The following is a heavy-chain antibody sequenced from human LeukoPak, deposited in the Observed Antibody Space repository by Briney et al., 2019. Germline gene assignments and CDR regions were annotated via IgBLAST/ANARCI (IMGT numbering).Heavy chain of an antibody. D-gene: IGHD2-2*01. Sequence: GESLKISCKGSGYSNASYWIAWVRQMPGKGLEWMGIIYPDDSDTRYSPSFQGQVTISADKSISTAYLQWSGLKASDAAVYYCARLSSTSQPFDPWGQGTLVTVSS. CDR3: ARLSSTSQPFDP. CDR1: GYSNASYW. V-gene: IGHV5-51*01. J-gene: IGHJ5*02. CDR2: IYPDDSDT.